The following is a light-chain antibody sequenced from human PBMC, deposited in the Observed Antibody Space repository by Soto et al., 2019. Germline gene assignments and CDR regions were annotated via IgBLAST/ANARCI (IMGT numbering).Light chain of an antibody. V-gene: IGKV3-20*01. Sequence: EIVLTQSPGTLSLSPGERATLSCMSSQSVSSSYLAWYQQKPGQAPRLLIYGASSRATGVPDRFSGSGSGTAFTLTISRLEPEDFAVYYCQQYGNSPWTFGQGTKVDIK. CDR1: QSVSSSY. J-gene: IGKJ1*01. CDR3: QQYGNSPWT. CDR2: GAS.